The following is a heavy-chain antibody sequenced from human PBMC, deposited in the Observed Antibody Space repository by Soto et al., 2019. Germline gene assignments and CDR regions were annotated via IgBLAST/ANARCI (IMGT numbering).Heavy chain of an antibody. Sequence: GGSLRLSCAASGFTFGDYAMHWVRRAPGKGLEWVSSITWNSRTIGYADSVKGRFTISRDNARNSLFLQMNSLRPEDSALYYCPTDWEAVSGNGAFDMWGHGTMVTVSS. V-gene: IGHV3-9*01. D-gene: IGHD6-19*01. CDR1: GFTFGDYA. J-gene: IGHJ3*02. CDR3: PTDWEAVSGNGAFDM. CDR2: ITWNSRTI.